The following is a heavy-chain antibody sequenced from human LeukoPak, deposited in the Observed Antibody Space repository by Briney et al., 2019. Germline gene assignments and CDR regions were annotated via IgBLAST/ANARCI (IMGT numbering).Heavy chain of an antibody. CDR2: ISASGGTI. Sequence: GGSLRLSCAASGFTFSDNAMSWVRQAPGKGLEWVSAISASGGTIYYADSVKGRFIISRDNPKNTLYLQMHSLRAEDTAVYYCAKATMIIGGFDYWGQGTLVTVSS. CDR3: AKATMIIGGFDY. D-gene: IGHD3-22*01. CDR1: GFTFSDNA. V-gene: IGHV3-23*01. J-gene: IGHJ4*02.